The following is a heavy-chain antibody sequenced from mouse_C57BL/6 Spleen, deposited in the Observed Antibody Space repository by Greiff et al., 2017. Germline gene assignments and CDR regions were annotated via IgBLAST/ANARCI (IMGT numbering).Heavy chain of an antibody. D-gene: IGHD2-2*01. J-gene: IGHJ3*01. CDR1: GYTFTSYW. V-gene: IGHV1-64*01. CDR2: IHPNSGSH. CDR3: ARGVYDGYDGFAY. Sequence: QVPLQQPGAELLKPGASVKLSCKASGYTFTSYWMHWVKQRPGQGLEWIGMIHPNSGSHNSNEKFTSKATLTVDKSYSTTYMQRSSLTSEDSAVYYGARGVYDGYDGFAYWGQGTLVTVSA.